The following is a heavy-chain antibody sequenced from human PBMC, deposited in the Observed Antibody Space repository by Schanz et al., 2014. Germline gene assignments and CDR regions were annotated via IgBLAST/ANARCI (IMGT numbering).Heavy chain of an antibody. D-gene: IGHD6-19*01. CDR3: ARNKYTSGWYYFDY. CDR2: FYNPGST. Sequence: QVQLQESGPGLVKPSETLSLTCTVSGDSVNSNYWNWIRQSPGRGLEWIGHFYNPGSTNYNPSLKRRAPISIDTSTTQVPLKLTSVTAADTAVYFCARNKYTSGWYYFDYWGQGVLVTVSS. V-gene: IGHV4-59*08. CDR1: GDSVNSNY. J-gene: IGHJ4*02.